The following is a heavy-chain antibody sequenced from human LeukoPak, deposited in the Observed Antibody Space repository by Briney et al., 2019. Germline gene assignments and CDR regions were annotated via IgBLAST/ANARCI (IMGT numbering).Heavy chain of an antibody. Sequence: GGSLRLSCAASGFTFSSYSMNWVRQAPGKGLEWVSSISSRSSYIYYADSVKGRFTISRDNAKNSLYLQMNSLRAEDTAVYYCARLLTQNLDYWGQGTLVTVSS. V-gene: IGHV3-21*01. D-gene: IGHD1-14*01. CDR3: ARLLTQNLDY. J-gene: IGHJ4*02. CDR2: ISSRSSYI. CDR1: GFTFSSYS.